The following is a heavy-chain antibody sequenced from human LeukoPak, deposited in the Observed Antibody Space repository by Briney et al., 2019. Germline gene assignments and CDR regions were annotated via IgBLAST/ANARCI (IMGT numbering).Heavy chain of an antibody. CDR3: ARGDDYGDYIGY. D-gene: IGHD4-17*01. Sequence: SQTLSLTCTVSGGSISSGGYYWSWIRQHPRKGLEWIGYIYYSGSTYYNPSLKSRVTISVDTSKNQFSLKLSSVTAADTAVYYCARGDDYGDYIGYWGQGTLVTVSS. J-gene: IGHJ4*02. V-gene: IGHV4-31*03. CDR1: GGSISSGGYY. CDR2: IYYSGST.